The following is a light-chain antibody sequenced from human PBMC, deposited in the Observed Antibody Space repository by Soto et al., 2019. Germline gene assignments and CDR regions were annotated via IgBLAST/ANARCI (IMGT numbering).Light chain of an antibody. CDR2: DAS. CDR1: QTVRNNY. V-gene: IGKV3-11*01. Sequence: EFVLTQSPGTLSLSPGERATLSCRASQTVRNNYLAWYQQKPGQSPRLLIYDASNRATGIPARFSGSGSGTDFTLTISSLEPEDFAVYYCQQRYNWPPLTFGGGTKVDIK. J-gene: IGKJ4*01. CDR3: QQRYNWPPLT.